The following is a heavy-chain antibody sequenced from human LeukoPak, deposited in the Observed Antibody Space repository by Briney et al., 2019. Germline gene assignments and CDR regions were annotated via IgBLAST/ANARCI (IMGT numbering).Heavy chain of an antibody. Sequence: GGSLRLSCAASGFTFSSYAMHWVRQAPGKGLEWVAMISYDGNNKYYADSVKGRFTISRDTSKNSLYLEMNSLRAEDTAVYYCAKERTGVVMGDYWGQGTLVTVSS. CDR1: GFTFSSYA. J-gene: IGHJ4*02. CDR2: ISYDGNNK. V-gene: IGHV3-30*18. CDR3: AKERTGVVMGDY. D-gene: IGHD2-21*01.